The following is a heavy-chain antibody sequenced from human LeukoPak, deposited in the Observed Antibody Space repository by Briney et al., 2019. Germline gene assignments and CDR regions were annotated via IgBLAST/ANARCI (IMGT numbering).Heavy chain of an antibody. CDR1: GYTFTVYY. CDR2: INPNSGGT. CDR3: ARVTGYYYENTGYYHHAFDI. V-gene: IGHV1-2*02. D-gene: IGHD3-22*01. J-gene: IGHJ3*02. Sequence: ASVTVSCTASGYTFTVYYMHWVRQAPGQGLEWMGWINPNSGGTNYAQKFQGRVTMTRDTSISTAYMELSRLRSDDTAVYYCARVTGYYYENTGYYHHAFDIWGQGTMVTVSS.